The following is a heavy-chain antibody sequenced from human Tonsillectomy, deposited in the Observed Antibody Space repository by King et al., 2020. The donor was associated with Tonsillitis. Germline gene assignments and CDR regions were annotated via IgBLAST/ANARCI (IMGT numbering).Heavy chain of an antibody. V-gene: IGHV3-11*06. CDR1: GFTFSDYY. D-gene: IGHD3-22*01. Sequence: VQLVESGGGLVKPGGSLRLSCAASGFTFSDYYMSWIRQAPGKGLEWVSYSSSSGSHTNYADSVKGRFTISRDNAKNSMYLHMNSLRAEDTAVYYCARVRGDYYEGSGRDGWFDPWGQGTLVIVSS. J-gene: IGHJ5*02. CDR2: SSSSGSHT. CDR3: ARVRGDYYEGSGRDGWFDP.